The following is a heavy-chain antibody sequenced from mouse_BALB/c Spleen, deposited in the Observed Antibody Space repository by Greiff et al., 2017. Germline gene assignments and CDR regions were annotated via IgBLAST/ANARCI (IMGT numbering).Heavy chain of an antibody. V-gene: IGHV5-12-1*01. CDR1: GFAFSSYD. D-gene: IGHD2-3*01. CDR2: ISSGGGST. Sequence: DVHLVESGGGLVKPGGSLKLSCAASGFAFSSYDMSWVRQTPEKRLEWVAYISSGGGSTYYPDTVKGRFTISRDNAKNTLYLQMSSLKSEDTAMYYCARHGWLLRGYYAMDYWGQGTSVTVSS. CDR3: ARHGWLLRGYYAMDY. J-gene: IGHJ4*01.